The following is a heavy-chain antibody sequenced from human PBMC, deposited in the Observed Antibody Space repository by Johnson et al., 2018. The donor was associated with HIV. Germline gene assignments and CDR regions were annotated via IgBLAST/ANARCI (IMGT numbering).Heavy chain of an antibody. CDR3: ARDQEAAAGQDDAFDI. CDR1: GFPFSSYA. Sequence: QVQLVESGGCVVHPGRSLRLSCAASGFPFSSYAMHWVRQAPGKGLEWVAFIRHDGNNKYYADSVQGRFTISRDNSKNTLYLQMNSLRAEDTAVYYCARDQEAAAGQDDAFDIWGQGTMVTVSS. J-gene: IGHJ3*02. D-gene: IGHD6-13*01. V-gene: IGHV3-30*02. CDR2: IRHDGNNK.